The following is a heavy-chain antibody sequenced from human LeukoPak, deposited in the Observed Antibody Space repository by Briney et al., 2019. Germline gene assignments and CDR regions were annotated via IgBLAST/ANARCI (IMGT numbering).Heavy chain of an antibody. V-gene: IGHV3-30*04. CDR3: ARGPGYSSGYFDY. D-gene: IGHD6-19*01. CDR1: GFTFSSYA. Sequence: GRSLRLSCAASGFTFSSYAMHWVRQAPGKGLEWVAVISYDGSNKYYADSVKGRFTISRDNSKNTLYLQMNSPRAEDTAVYYCARGPGYSSGYFDYWGQGTLVTVSS. J-gene: IGHJ4*02. CDR2: ISYDGSNK.